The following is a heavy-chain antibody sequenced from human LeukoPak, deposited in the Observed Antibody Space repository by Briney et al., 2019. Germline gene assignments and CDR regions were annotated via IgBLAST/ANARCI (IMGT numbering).Heavy chain of an antibody. V-gene: IGHV3-7*01. CDR2: IKQDGGEK. CDR1: GFTFSSYR. CDR3: ARSWIQLWPNDH. Sequence: GGSLRLSCAAPGFTFSSYRISWGRQAQGKGLEWVAKIKQDGGEKYYVDSVKGRFTISRDNAKNSLYLQMNSLRAEDTAVYYCARSWIQLWPNDHWGQGTLVTVSS. J-gene: IGHJ4*02. D-gene: IGHD5-18*01.